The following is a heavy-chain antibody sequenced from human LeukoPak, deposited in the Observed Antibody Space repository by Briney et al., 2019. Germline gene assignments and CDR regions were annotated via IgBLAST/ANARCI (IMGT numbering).Heavy chain of an antibody. Sequence: GGSLRLSCAASGFTFSSYEMNWVRQAPGKGLEWVSYINSSGSTIYYADSVKGRFTISRDNAKNSLYLQMNSLRAEDTAVYYCAREAKSYYDTTTGWFDPWGQGTLVTVSS. J-gene: IGHJ5*02. D-gene: IGHD3-22*01. V-gene: IGHV3-48*03. CDR1: GFTFSSYE. CDR3: AREAKSYYDTTTGWFDP. CDR2: INSSGSTI.